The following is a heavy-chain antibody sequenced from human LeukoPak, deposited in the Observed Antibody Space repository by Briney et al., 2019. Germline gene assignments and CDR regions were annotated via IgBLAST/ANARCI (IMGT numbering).Heavy chain of an antibody. J-gene: IGHJ4*02. CDR2: MNPNSGNT. V-gene: IGHV1-8*03. Sequence: ASVKVSCKASGYTFTSYDINWVRQATGQGLEWMGWMNPNSGNTGYAQKFQGRVTITRNTSISIAYMELSSLRSEDTAVYYCARGASVTIFGVVIIRYFDYWGQGTLVTVSS. CDR3: ARGASVTIFGVVIIRYFDY. CDR1: GYTFTSYD. D-gene: IGHD3-3*01.